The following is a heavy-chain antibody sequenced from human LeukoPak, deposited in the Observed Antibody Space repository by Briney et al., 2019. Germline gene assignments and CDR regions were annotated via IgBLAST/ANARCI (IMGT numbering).Heavy chain of an antibody. J-gene: IGHJ4*02. D-gene: IGHD1-26*01. V-gene: IGHV1-8*01. CDR2: IIPILDVA. CDR3: ARVDGSPSLDY. Sequence: AASVKVSCKASGNNFNSYVITWVRQAPGQGLEWVGRIIPILDVANSAQKFQGRVTMTRNTSISTAYMELSSLRSEDTAVYYCARVDGSPSLDYWGQGTLVTVSS. CDR1: GNNFNSYV.